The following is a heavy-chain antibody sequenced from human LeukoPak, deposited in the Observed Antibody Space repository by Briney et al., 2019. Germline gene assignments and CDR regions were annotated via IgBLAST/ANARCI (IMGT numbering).Heavy chain of an antibody. V-gene: IGHV3-74*01. CDR3: VSGYSPTDGDY. CDR1: GFTFSSYW. J-gene: IGHJ4*02. D-gene: IGHD5-18*01. CDR2: INTNGSTT. Sequence: GGSLRLSCAASGFTFSSYWMHWVRHAPGKGLVWVSRINTNGSTTYYADSVKGRFSISRDNAKNTLYPQMNSLRAEDTAVYYCVSGYSPTDGDYWGQGTLVTVSS.